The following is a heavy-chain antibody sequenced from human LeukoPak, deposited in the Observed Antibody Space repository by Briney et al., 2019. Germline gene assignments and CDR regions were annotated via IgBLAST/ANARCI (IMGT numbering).Heavy chain of an antibody. J-gene: IGHJ5*02. CDR3: ARFGSVVVPTQGWFDP. V-gene: IGHV1-18*04. Sequence: ASVKVSCKASGYTFTSYGISWVRQAPGQGLEWMGWISAYNGNTNYAQKLQGRVTMTTDTSTSTAYMELRSLRSDDTVVYYCARFGSVVVPTQGWFDPWGQGTLVTVSS. D-gene: IGHD2-2*01. CDR2: ISAYNGNT. CDR1: GYTFTSYG.